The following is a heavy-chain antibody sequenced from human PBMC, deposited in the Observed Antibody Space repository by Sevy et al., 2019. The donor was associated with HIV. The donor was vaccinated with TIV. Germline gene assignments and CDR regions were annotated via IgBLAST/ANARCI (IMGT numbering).Heavy chain of an antibody. D-gene: IGHD3-22*01. J-gene: IGHJ4*02. CDR2: IWYHGSSK. CDR1: GFSFSNYG. V-gene: IGHV3-33*01. Sequence: GGSLRLSCAASGFSFSNYGMHWVRQAPGKGLEWVALIWYHGSSKYYADSVKGRLTISRDNSKNTLSLQMNSLRAEDTAVYYCARGADYFDSSGANFEYWGQGTLVTVSS. CDR3: ARGADYFDSSGANFEY.